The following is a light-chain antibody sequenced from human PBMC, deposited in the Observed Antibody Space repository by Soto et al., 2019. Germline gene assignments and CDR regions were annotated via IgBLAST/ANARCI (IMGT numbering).Light chain of an antibody. CDR2: GAS. V-gene: IGKV3-15*01. CDR1: QSISSE. J-gene: IGKJ2*01. CDR3: QQGHNWPLT. Sequence: EIVMTQSPATLSVSPGESATLSCRASQSISSELAWYQQKPGQPPRLLIYGASTRATGVPARFTGSGSGSDFTLTISGLQPEDFAVYYCQQGHNWPLTFGQGTRLEI.